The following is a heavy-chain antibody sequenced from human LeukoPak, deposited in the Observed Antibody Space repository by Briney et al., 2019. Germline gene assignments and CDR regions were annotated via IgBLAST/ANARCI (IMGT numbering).Heavy chain of an antibody. CDR3: ARSGRYFDWFDAFDI. D-gene: IGHD3-9*01. Sequence: SQTLSLTCTVSGGSISSGDYYWSWIRQPPGKGLEWIGYIYYSGSTYYNPSLKSRVTISVDMSKNHFSLKLSSVTAADTAVYYCARSGRYFDWFDAFDIWGQGTMVTVSS. CDR1: GGSISSGDYY. J-gene: IGHJ3*02. CDR2: IYYSGST. V-gene: IGHV4-30-4*08.